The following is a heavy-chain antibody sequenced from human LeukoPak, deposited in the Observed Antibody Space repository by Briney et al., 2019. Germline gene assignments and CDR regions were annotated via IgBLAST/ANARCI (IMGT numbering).Heavy chain of an antibody. D-gene: IGHD3-22*01. Sequence: SETLSLTCTVSGGSISSGDYYWSWIRQPPGKGLEWIGYIYYSGSTNYNPSLKSRVTISVDTSKNQFSLKLSSVTAADTAVYYCARCSYYYDGLAFDIWGQGTMVTVSS. V-gene: IGHV4-61*08. CDR3: ARCSYYYDGLAFDI. CDR2: IYYSGST. CDR1: GGSISSGDYY. J-gene: IGHJ3*02.